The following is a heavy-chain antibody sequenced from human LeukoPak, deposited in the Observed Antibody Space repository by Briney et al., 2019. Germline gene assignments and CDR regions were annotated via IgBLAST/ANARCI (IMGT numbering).Heavy chain of an antibody. Sequence: PSETLSLTCAVYGGSFSGYYWSWIRQPPGKGLEWIGEINHSGSTNYNPSLKSRVTISVDTSKNQFSLKLSSVTAADTAVYYCARGSYYYDSSGYDYWTRNYYFDYWGQGTLVTVSS. V-gene: IGHV4-34*01. D-gene: IGHD3-22*01. CDR1: GGSFSGYY. CDR3: ARGSYYYDSSGYDYWTRNYYFDY. CDR2: INHSGST. J-gene: IGHJ4*02.